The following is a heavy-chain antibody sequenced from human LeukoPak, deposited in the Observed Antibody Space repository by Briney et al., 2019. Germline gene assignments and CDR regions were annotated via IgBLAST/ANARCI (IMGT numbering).Heavy chain of an antibody. CDR1: GGTFSSYA. V-gene: IGHV1-69*04. Sequence: SVTVSCKASGGTFSSYAISWVRQAPGQGLEWMGRIIPILGIANYAQKFQGRVTITADKSTSTAYMELSSLRSEDTAVYYCARARVTRYGDYDPYYYGMDVWGQGTTVTVSS. D-gene: IGHD4-17*01. CDR2: IIPILGIA. J-gene: IGHJ6*02. CDR3: ARARVTRYGDYDPYYYGMDV.